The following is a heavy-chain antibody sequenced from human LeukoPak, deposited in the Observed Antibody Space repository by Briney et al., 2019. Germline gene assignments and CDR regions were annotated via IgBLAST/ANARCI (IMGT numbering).Heavy chain of an antibody. J-gene: IGHJ4*02. V-gene: IGHV4-39*01. CDR3: ARHFDY. CDR2: VYNSEST. CDR1: GASISSSVDY. Sequence: PSETLSLTCTVSGASISSSVDYWGWIRQPPGKGLEWIGSVYNSESTYYNTSLKSRVTISIDASKNQFSLKLSSVTAADTAVYYCARHFDYWGQGIMVTVSS.